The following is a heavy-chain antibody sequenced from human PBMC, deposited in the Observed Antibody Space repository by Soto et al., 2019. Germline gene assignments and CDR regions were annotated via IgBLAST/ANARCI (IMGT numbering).Heavy chain of an antibody. CDR2: INPSGGST. D-gene: IGHD2-2*01. CDR1: GYTFTSYY. V-gene: IGHV1-46*01. CDR3: ARADCSSTSCYGPFDY. Sequence: GASVKVSCKASGYTFTSYYMHWVRQAPGQGLEWMGIINPSGGSTSYAQKFQGRVTMTRDTSTSTVYMELSSLRSEDTAVYYCARADCSSTSCYGPFDYWGQGTLVTVSS. J-gene: IGHJ4*02.